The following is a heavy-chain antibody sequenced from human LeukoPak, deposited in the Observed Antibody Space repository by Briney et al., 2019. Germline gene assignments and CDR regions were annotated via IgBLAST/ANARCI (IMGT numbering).Heavy chain of an antibody. CDR2: IYYSGST. Sequence: SETLSLTCTVSGGSISSYYWSWIRQPPGKGLEWIGYIYYSGSTYYNPSLKSRVTISVDTSKNQFSLKLSSVTAADTAVYYCARDQGTYGDYGVADYWGQGTLVTVSS. D-gene: IGHD4-17*01. CDR1: GGSISSYY. CDR3: ARDQGTYGDYGVADY. J-gene: IGHJ4*02. V-gene: IGHV4-30-4*01.